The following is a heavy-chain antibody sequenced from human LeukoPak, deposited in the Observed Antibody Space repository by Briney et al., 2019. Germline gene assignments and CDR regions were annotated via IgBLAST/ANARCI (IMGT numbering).Heavy chain of an antibody. Sequence: SETLSLTCAVYGGSFSGYYWSWIRQPPGKGLEWIGEINHSGSTNYNPSLKSRVTISVDTSKNQFSLKLSSVTAADTAVYYCARGRYYGAGSYNYWGQGTLVTVSS. CDR2: INHSGST. CDR1: GGSFSGYY. D-gene: IGHD3-10*01. CDR3: ARGRYYGAGSYNY. J-gene: IGHJ4*02. V-gene: IGHV4-34*01.